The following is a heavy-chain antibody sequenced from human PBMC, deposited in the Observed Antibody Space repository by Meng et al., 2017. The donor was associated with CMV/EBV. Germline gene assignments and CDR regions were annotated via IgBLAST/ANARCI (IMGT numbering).Heavy chain of an antibody. V-gene: IGHV3-30-3*01. CDR1: GFTFSSYA. Sequence: GESLKISCAASGFTFSSYAMHWVRQAPGKGLEWVAVISYDGSNKYYADSVKGRFTISRDNSKNTLYLQMNSLRAEDTAVYYCAREHCSGGSCYIVWYFGSNDAFDIWGQGTMVPSPQ. CDR3: AREHCSGGSCYIVWYFGSNDAFDI. CDR2: ISYDGSNK. J-gene: IGHJ3*02. D-gene: IGHD2-15*01.